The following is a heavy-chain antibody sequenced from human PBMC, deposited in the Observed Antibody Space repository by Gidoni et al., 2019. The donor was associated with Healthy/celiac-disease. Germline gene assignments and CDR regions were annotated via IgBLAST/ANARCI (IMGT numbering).Heavy chain of an antibody. J-gene: IGHJ5*02. D-gene: IGHD6-25*01. CDR2: IYYSGST. V-gene: IGHV4-59*01. Sequence: QVQLQEPGPGLVKPSETLSLTCTVSAGSISSYYWSWIRQPPGKGLEWIGYIYYSGSTNYNPSLKSRVTISVDTSKNQFSLKLSSVTAADTAVYYCARQLSIAAEAGWFDPWGQGTLVTVSS. CDR1: AGSISSYY. CDR3: ARQLSIAAEAGWFDP.